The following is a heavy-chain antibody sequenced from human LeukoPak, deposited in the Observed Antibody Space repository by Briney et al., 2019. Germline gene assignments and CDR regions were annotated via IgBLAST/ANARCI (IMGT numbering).Heavy chain of an antibody. Sequence: GGSLRLSCAASGFTFSSYAMSWVRQAPGKGLEWVSAISGSGGSTYYADSVKGRFTISRDNSKNTLYLQMNSLRAEDTAVYYCASGSRDGYNWYYWGQGTLVTVSS. CDR3: ASGSRDGYNWYY. D-gene: IGHD5-12*01. V-gene: IGHV3-23*01. CDR1: GFTFSSYA. CDR2: ISGSGGST. J-gene: IGHJ4*02.